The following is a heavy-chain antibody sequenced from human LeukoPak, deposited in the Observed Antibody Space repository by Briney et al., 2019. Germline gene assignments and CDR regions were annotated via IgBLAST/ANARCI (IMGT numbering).Heavy chain of an antibody. CDR2: IYYSGST. Sequence: SETLSLTCTVSGGSISSYYWSWIRQPPGKGLEWIGYIYYSGSTNYNPSLKSRVTISVDTSKSQFSLKLSSVTAADTAVYYCARGGTGDAFDIWGQGTMVTVSS. CDR1: GGSISSYY. D-gene: IGHD1-7*01. CDR3: ARGGTGDAFDI. V-gene: IGHV4-59*01. J-gene: IGHJ3*02.